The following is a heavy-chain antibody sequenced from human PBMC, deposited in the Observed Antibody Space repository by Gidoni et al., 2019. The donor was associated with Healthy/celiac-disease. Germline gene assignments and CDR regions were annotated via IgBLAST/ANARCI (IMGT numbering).Heavy chain of an antibody. V-gene: IGHV1-46*03. Sequence: QVQLVQSGAEVKKPGASVKVSCKASGYTFTSYYMHWVRQAHGQGLEWMGILNPSGGSTSHAQKFQGRVTMTRDTSTSTVYMELSSLRSEDTALYYCAGGGGEGNSSDYYYGMDVWGQGTTVTVSS. J-gene: IGHJ6*02. CDR2: LNPSGGST. CDR1: GYTFTSYY. CDR3: AGGGGEGNSSDYYYGMDV. D-gene: IGHD6-6*01.